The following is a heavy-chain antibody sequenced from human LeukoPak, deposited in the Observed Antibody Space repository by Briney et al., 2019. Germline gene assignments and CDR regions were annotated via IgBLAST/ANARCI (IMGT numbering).Heavy chain of an antibody. CDR2: IYPGDSDT. Sequence: GESLKISCKGSGYSFTSYWIGWVRQMPGKGLEWLGSIYPGDSDTRYSPSVQGQVTISADKSISTAYLQWSSLKASDTAMYYCARSEYSSSGGYYYGMDVWGQGTTVTVSS. J-gene: IGHJ6*02. V-gene: IGHV5-51*01. CDR1: GYSFTSYW. CDR3: ARSEYSSSGGYYYGMDV. D-gene: IGHD6-6*01.